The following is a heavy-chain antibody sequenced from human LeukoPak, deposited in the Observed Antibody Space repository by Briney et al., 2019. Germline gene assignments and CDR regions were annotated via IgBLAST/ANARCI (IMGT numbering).Heavy chain of an antibody. CDR2: ISAYNGNT. CDR3: ATPTLFGEGGAFDI. V-gene: IGHV1-18*01. J-gene: IGHJ3*02. CDR1: GYTFTSYG. D-gene: IGHD3-10*01. Sequence: ASVKVSCKASGYTFTSYGISWVRQAPGQGLEWMGWISAYNGNTNYAQKLQGRVTMATDTSTSTAYMELRSLRSDDTAVYYCATPTLFGEGGAFDIWGQGTMVTVSS.